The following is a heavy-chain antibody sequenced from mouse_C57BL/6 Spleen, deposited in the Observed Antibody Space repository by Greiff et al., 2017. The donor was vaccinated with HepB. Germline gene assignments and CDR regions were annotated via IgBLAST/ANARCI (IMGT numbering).Heavy chain of an antibody. V-gene: IGHV1-82*01. D-gene: IGHD1-1*01. CDR3: ARLYYYGSSPYAMDY. CDR2: IYPGDGDT. CDR1: GYAFSSSW. J-gene: IGHJ4*01. Sequence: QVQLQQSGPELVKPGASVKISCKASGYAFSSSWMNWVKQRPGKGLEWIGRIYPGDGDTNYNGKFKGKATLTADKSSSTAYMQLSSLTSEDSAVYFCARLYYYGSSPYAMDYWGQGTSVTVSS.